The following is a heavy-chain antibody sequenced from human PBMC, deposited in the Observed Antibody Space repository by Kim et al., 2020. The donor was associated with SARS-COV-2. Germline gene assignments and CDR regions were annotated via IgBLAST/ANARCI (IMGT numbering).Heavy chain of an antibody. Sequence: THYTPSLKSRPTISVDTSKIHFSLKLSSVTAADTAVYYCARRYGDYHFDYWGQGTLVTVSS. CDR2: T. D-gene: IGHD4-17*01. CDR3: ARRYGDYHFDY. J-gene: IGHJ4*02. V-gene: IGHV4-39*01.